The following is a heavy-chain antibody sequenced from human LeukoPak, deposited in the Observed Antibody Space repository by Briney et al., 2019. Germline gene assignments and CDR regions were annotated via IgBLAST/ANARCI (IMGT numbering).Heavy chain of an antibody. CDR2: IYTSGST. Sequence: SETLSLTCAVYGGSFSGYYWSWIRQPAGKGLEWIGRIYTSGSTNYNPSLKSRVTMSVDTSKNQFSLKLSSVTAADTAVYYCARAGTTSPYYYYGMDVWGQGTTVTVSS. J-gene: IGHJ6*02. D-gene: IGHD2-2*01. CDR1: GGSFSGYY. CDR3: ARAGTTSPYYYYGMDV. V-gene: IGHV4-59*10.